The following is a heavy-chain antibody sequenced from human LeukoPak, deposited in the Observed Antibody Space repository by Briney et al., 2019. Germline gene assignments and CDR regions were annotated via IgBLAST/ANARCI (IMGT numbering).Heavy chain of an antibody. CDR3: ARDLGPGPISGYRRGRFYHAMDV. Sequence: GGSLRLSCAASGFTFSDYSMNWVRQAPGKGLEWVSSISSSSSYIYYADSLKGRFTISRDNARNSLYLQMNSLRAEDTAVYYCARDLGPGPISGYRRGRFYHAMDVWGQGTTVTVSS. CDR1: GFTFSDYS. D-gene: IGHD3-22*01. CDR2: ISSSSSYI. J-gene: IGHJ6*02. V-gene: IGHV3-21*01.